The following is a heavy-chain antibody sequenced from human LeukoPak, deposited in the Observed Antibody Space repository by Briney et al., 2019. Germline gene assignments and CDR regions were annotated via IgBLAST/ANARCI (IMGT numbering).Heavy chain of an antibody. J-gene: IGHJ4*02. CDR1: GFTFDNYA. V-gene: IGHV3-9*01. CDR2: ISWNSGYI. CDR3: AKVRGTYSSGYSFDY. Sequence: PGGSLRLSCAASGFTFDNYAMHWVRQAPGKGLEWLSIISWNSGYIGYADSVKGRFTISRDNAKKSLDLQMNSLRAEDTAFCYCAKVRGTYSSGYSFDYWGQGTLVTVSS. D-gene: IGHD6-19*01.